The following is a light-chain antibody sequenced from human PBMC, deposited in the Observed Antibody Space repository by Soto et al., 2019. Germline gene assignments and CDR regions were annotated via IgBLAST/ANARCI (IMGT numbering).Light chain of an antibody. CDR2: KES. V-gene: IGKV1-5*03. Sequence: DIQMTQSPSTLSASIGDRVTITCRASQYMADWLAWYQQKPGKVPKLLISKESYLESGLPLRFSGSGSGREFTLTINRLQPDDFATYCCQQYSSYPWTVGQGTKVEVK. J-gene: IGKJ1*01. CDR1: QYMADW. CDR3: QQYSSYPWT.